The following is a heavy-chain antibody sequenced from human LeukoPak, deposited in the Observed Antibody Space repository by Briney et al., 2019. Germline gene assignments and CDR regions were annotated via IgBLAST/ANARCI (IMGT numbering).Heavy chain of an antibody. V-gene: IGHV3-21*01. CDR2: ISSSSSYI. CDR1: GFTFGSYS. CDR3: ARGAEYYYDSSGFFPPYYYYGMDV. D-gene: IGHD3-22*01. Sequence: GGSLRLSCAASGFTFGSYSMNWVRQAPGKGLEWVSSISSSSSYIYYADSVKGRFTISRDNAKNSLYLQMNSLRAEDTAVYYCARGAEYYYDSSGFFPPYYYYGMDVWGQGTTVTVSS. J-gene: IGHJ6*02.